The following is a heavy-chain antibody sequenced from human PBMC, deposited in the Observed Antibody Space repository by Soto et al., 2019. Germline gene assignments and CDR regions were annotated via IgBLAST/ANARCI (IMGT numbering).Heavy chain of an antibody. CDR3: ARGARPDSNRRVCLDY. V-gene: IGHV3-33*01. J-gene: IGHJ4*02. CDR1: GFTFSSYG. D-gene: IGHD4-4*01. Sequence: GGSLRLSCAASGFTFSSYGMHWVRQAPGKGLEWVAVIWYDGSNKYYADSVKGRFTISRDNSKNTLYLQMNSLRAEDTAVYYCARGARPDSNRRVCLDYWGQGTLVTVSS. CDR2: IWYDGSNK.